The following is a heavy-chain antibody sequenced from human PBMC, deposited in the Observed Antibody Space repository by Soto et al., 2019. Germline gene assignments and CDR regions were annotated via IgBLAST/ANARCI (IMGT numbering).Heavy chain of an antibody. Sequence: QVQLVQSGAEVRKPGSSVKVSCKTSGGLISKYSFNWVRQAPGQGLEWMGGVLPISGSTDYAQKFQGRLTITADRTTSTVYMELSRLRSDDTANYYFGTIRVRGGPLRFEDGGQGMLISVSS. CDR1: GGLISKYS. CDR2: VLPISGST. V-gene: IGHV1-69*06. J-gene: IGHJ4*01. CDR3: GTIRVRGGPLRFED. D-gene: IGHD5-12*01.